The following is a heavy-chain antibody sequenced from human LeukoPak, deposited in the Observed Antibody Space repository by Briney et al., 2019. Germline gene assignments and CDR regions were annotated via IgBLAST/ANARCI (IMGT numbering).Heavy chain of an antibody. D-gene: IGHD3-3*01. CDR1: GFTFSIYA. Sequence: GSLRLSCDASGFTFSIYAMSWIRQPPGKGLEWIGEINHSGSTNYNPSLKSRVTISVDTSKNQFSLRLSSVTAADTAVYYCARGLLSPNDFWSGRNWFDPWGQGTLVTVSS. CDR2: INHSGST. J-gene: IGHJ5*02. V-gene: IGHV4-34*01. CDR3: ARGLLSPNDFWSGRNWFDP.